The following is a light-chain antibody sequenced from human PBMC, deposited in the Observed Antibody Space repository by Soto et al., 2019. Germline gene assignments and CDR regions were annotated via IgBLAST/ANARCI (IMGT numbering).Light chain of an antibody. CDR3: QQYNNWPPWT. J-gene: IGKJ1*01. CDR2: GAS. V-gene: IGKV3-15*01. Sequence: EIVLAQSPGTLSLSPGERATLSCRASHSVSSSYLAWYQQKPGQAPRLLIYGASTRATGIPARFSGSGSGTEFTLTISSLKSEDFAVYYCQQYNNWPPWTFGQGTKVDIK. CDR1: HSVSSSY.